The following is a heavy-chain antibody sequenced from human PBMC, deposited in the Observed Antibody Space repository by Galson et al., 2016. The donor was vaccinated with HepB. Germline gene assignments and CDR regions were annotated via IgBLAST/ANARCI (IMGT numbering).Heavy chain of an antibody. CDR1: GFSVSRTY. D-gene: IGHD2-8*02. J-gene: IGHJ6*02. V-gene: IGHV3-53*01. CDR3: TRGLVGTPELPLDS. Sequence: SLRLSCAASGFSVSRTYMNWVRQAPGKGLEWVSILYSGGNTYYAESVKGRFAISRDNSKNTLYLQMNSLRAEDSAVYYCTRGLVGTPELPLDSWGQGTTVTVS. CDR2: LYSGGNT.